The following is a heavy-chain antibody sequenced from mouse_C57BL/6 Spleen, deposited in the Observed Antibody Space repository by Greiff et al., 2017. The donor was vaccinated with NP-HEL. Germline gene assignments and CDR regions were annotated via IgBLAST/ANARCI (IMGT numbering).Heavy chain of an antibody. CDR1: GYAFSSYW. D-gene: IGHD2-4*01. V-gene: IGHV1-80*01. CDR3: ARSGDYFYYFDY. J-gene: IGHJ2*01. CDR2: IYPGDGDT. Sequence: VQLQQSGAELVKPGASVKISCKASGYAFSSYWMNWVKQRPGKGLEWIGQIYPGDGDTNYNGKFKGKATLTADKSSSTAYMQLSSLTSEDSAVYFCARSGDYFYYFDYWGQGTTLTVSS.